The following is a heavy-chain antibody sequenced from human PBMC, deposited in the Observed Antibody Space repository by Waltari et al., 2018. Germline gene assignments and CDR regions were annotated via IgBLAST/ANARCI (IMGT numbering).Heavy chain of an antibody. CDR3: ARVVGLGIDY. J-gene: IGHJ4*02. CDR1: GYTFTSYA. CDR2: INAGNGNT. Sequence: QVQLVQSGAEVKKPGASVKVSCKASGYTFTSYAMHWVRQAPGQRLEWMGWINAGNGNTKYSQKFQGRVTITRDTSASTANMELSSLRSEDTAVYYCARVVGLGIDYWGQGTLVTVSS. D-gene: IGHD7-27*01. V-gene: IGHV1-3*01.